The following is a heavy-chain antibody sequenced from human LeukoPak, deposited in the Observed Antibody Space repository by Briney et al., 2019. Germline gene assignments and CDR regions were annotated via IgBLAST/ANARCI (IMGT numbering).Heavy chain of an antibody. CDR2: ISSSSSTI. D-gene: IGHD3-3*01. V-gene: IGHV3-48*01. Sequence: PGGSLRLSCAASGFTFSSYSMNWVRQAPGKGLEWVSYISSSSSTIYYADSVKGRFTISRDNAKNSLYLQMNSLRAEDTAVYYCAREVYYDFWSGSNPWGQGTLVTVSS. CDR1: GFTFSSYS. CDR3: AREVYYDFWSGSNP. J-gene: IGHJ5*02.